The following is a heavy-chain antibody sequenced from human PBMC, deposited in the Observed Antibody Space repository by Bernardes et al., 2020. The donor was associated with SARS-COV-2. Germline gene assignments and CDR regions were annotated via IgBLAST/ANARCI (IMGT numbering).Heavy chain of an antibody. D-gene: IGHD1-26*01. CDR2: ISGSGGST. V-gene: IGHV3-23*01. J-gene: IGHJ4*02. Sequence: GGSLRLSCAASGFTFSSYWMSWVRQAPGKGLEWVSAISGSGGSTSYADSAKGRFTISRDNSKNTLYMQMNSLRAEDTAVYYCAKDVRGFNRPIDYWGQGTLVTVSS. CDR3: AKDVRGFNRPIDY. CDR1: GFTFSSYW.